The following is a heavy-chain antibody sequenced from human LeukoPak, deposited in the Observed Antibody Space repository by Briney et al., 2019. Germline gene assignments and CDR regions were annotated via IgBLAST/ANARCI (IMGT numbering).Heavy chain of an antibody. CDR2: INSNRGGT. D-gene: IGHD4-17*01. V-gene: IGHV1-2*02. CDR3: ARRTTRTLIDY. J-gene: IGHJ4*02. Sequence: ASVKVSCKASVYTFTGYYMHWVRQAPGQGLEWMGWINSNRGGTNYAQKFQGRVTMNRDTSISTAYMELSRLRSDDTAVYYCARRTTRTLIDYWGQGTLVTVSS. CDR1: VYTFTGYY.